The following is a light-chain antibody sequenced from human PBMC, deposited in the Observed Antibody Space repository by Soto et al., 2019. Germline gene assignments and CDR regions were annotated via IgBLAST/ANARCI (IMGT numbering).Light chain of an antibody. J-gene: IGKJ1*01. V-gene: IGKV1-5*03. CDR1: QGISSY. CDR2: KAS. Sequence: DIQLTQSPSFLSASVGDRVTITCRASQGISSYFAWYQQKPGKAPKLLIYKASSLESGVPSRFRGSGSGTEFTLTISSLQPDDFATYYCQQYNSYWTFGQGTKVDI. CDR3: QQYNSYWT.